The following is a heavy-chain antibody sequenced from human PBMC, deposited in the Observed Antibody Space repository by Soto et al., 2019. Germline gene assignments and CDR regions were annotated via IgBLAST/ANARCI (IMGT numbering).Heavy chain of an antibody. Sequence: PSETLSLTCTVSGGSIISGGYYWIWIRQHPGKGLEWIGYIYYSGSTYYNPSLKSRVTISVDTSKNQFSLKLSSVTAADTAVYYCARDRQYLTADHYYYYGMDVWGQGTTVTVS. V-gene: IGHV4-31*03. CDR2: IYYSGST. CDR1: GGSIISGGYY. CDR3: ARDRQYLTADHYYYYGMDV. J-gene: IGHJ6*02. D-gene: IGHD4-4*01.